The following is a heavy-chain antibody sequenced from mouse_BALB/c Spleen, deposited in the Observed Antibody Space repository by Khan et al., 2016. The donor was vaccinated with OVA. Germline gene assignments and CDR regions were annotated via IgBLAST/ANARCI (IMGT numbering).Heavy chain of an antibody. J-gene: IGHJ2*01. CDR1: GYSITSGYA. Sequence: VQLKESGPGLVKPSQSLSLTCTVTGYSITSGYAWYWIRQFPGNKLEWMGYISYSGVTSYTPSLKSRISITRDTSKNQFFLQLNSVTTEDTATYYCARGNYYGYYFDYWGQGTTLTGSS. CDR3: ARGNYYGYYFDY. V-gene: IGHV3-2*02. CDR2: ISYSGVT. D-gene: IGHD1-1*01.